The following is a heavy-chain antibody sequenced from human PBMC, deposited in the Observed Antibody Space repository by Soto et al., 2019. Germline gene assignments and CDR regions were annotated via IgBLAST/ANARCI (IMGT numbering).Heavy chain of an antibody. CDR3: TTGSTSTKNY. D-gene: IGHD6-6*01. Sequence: GGSLRLSCAASGFTFSNAWLSWVRQAPGKGLEWVGRIKSKTDGGTTDYTAPVKGRFTTSRDDSKNTLYLQMNSLKIEDTAVYYCTTGSTSTKNYWGQGTLVTVSS. CDR2: IKSKTDGGTT. V-gene: IGHV3-15*01. J-gene: IGHJ4*02. CDR1: GFTFSNAW.